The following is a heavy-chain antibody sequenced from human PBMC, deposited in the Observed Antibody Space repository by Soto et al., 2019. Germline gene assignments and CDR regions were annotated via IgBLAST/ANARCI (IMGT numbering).Heavy chain of an antibody. CDR1: GLTFSNYW. D-gene: IGHD3-10*01. V-gene: IGHV3-7*01. J-gene: IGHJ6*02. CDR2: IKHDGSEK. Sequence: EVQLVESGGGLVQPGGSLGLSCSASGLTFSNYWRSWVRPPQGKGLEWVASIKHDGSEKYYVDSVKGRVTISRGNVKSSLYLQMNSLRAEDTAVSYCASGANWFGQIIYHDGMDVWGQGTTVTVSS. CDR3: ASGANWFGQIIYHDGMDV.